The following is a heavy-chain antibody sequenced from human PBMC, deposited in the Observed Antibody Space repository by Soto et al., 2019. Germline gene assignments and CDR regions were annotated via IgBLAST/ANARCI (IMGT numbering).Heavy chain of an antibody. D-gene: IGHD3-10*01. CDR2: SNSDASST. V-gene: IGHV3-74*03. Sequence: EVQLVESGGGLVQPGGSLILSCTASGFPFSAYWMHWVRQAPGKGLVWIYRSNSDASSTTYADSVKGRFTISRDNAENTMFLQMNSLRVDDTAVYYCARGYYGSEGTEYFQHWGRGTLVTVSS. CDR3: ARGYYGSEGTEYFQH. J-gene: IGHJ1*01. CDR1: GFPFSAYW.